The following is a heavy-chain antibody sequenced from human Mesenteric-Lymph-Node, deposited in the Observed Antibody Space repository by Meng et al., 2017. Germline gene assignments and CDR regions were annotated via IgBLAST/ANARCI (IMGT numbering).Heavy chain of an antibody. CDR3: ARRWSHGSRFRAFDV. D-gene: IGHD3-10*01. V-gene: IGHV4-38-2*02. CDR1: GYSISSGYY. Sequence: SETLSLTCNVSGYSISSGYYWGWIRRPPGKGLEWIATFYYNGITYYNPSLKSRLTLSVDASKNHFSLRPRSVTAADTAMYYCARRWSHGSRFRAFDVWGQGTMVTVSS. J-gene: IGHJ3*01. CDR2: FYYNGIT.